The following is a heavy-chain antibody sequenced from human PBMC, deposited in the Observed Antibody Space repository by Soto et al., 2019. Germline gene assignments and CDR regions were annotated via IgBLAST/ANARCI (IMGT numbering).Heavy chain of an antibody. CDR2: INPNSGGT. CDR3: AREDYYGSGSSYFDY. J-gene: IGHJ4*02. V-gene: IGHV1-2*04. Sequence: ASVKVSCKASGYTFTGYYMHWVRQAPGQGLEWMGWINPNSGGTNYAQKFQGWVTMTRDTSISTVYMELSSLRSEDTAVYYCAREDYYGSGSSYFDYWGQGTLVTVSS. D-gene: IGHD3-10*01. CDR1: GYTFTGYY.